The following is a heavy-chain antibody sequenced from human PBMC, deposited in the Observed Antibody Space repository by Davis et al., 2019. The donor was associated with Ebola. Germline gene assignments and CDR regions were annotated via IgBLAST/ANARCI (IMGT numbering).Heavy chain of an antibody. J-gene: IGHJ6*04. Sequence: GESLKISCAASGFTFSSYAMSWVRQAPGKGLEWVSGISTGGGVTIYADSVKGRFTISRDNAKNSLYLQMNSLRAEDTAVYYCAKGLKSYYYDSSGSSFYYYFGMDVWGKGTTVTVSS. D-gene: IGHD3-22*01. CDR1: GFTFSSYA. CDR3: AKGLKSYYYDSSGSSFYYYFGMDV. V-gene: IGHV3-23*01. CDR2: ISTGGGVT.